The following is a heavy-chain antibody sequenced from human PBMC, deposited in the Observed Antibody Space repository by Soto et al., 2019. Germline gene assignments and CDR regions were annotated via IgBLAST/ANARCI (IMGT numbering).Heavy chain of an antibody. CDR1: GYTFTSYG. Sequence: QVHLVQSGAEVKKPGASVEVSCKCSGYTFTSYGITWVRQAPGQGLEWMGWISAHNGNTDYAQKLQGRVTVTRDTSTSTAYMELRSLRSDDTAVYYCARGRFGDYWGQGALVTISS. D-gene: IGHD3-10*01. J-gene: IGHJ4*02. CDR2: ISAHNGNT. V-gene: IGHV1-18*01. CDR3: ARGRFGDY.